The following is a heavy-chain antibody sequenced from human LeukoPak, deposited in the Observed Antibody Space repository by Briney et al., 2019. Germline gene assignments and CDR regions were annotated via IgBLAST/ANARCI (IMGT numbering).Heavy chain of an antibody. CDR3: AKATGTLGN. V-gene: IGHV3-23*01. Sequence: GGSLRLSCAASGFTFSSYAMSWVRQAPGKGLEWVSTISNSDNKPYYADSVKGRFTISRDNSKNTLHLQMNSRTAEDTAMYYCAKATGTLGNWGQGTLVTVSS. D-gene: IGHD1-1*01. CDR2: ISNSDNKP. CDR1: GFTFSSYA. J-gene: IGHJ4*02.